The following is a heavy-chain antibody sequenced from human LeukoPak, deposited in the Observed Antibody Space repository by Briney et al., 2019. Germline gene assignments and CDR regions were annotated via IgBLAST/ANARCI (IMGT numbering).Heavy chain of an antibody. V-gene: IGHV4-39*07. CDR3: ARSGGSGWKDYYYYYYMDV. D-gene: IGHD6-19*01. Sequence: SETLSLTCTVSGGSISSSSYYWSWIRQPPGKGLEWIGEINHSGSTNYNPSLKSRVTISVDTSKNQFSLKLSSVTAADTAVYYCARSGGSGWKDYYYYYYMDVWGKGTTVTISS. CDR1: GGSISSSSYY. CDR2: INHSGST. J-gene: IGHJ6*03.